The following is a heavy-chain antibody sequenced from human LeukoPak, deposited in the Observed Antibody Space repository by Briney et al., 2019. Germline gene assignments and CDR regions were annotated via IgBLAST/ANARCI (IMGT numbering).Heavy chain of an antibody. CDR1: GGSISNYV. D-gene: IGHD6-13*01. Sequence: SETLSLTCTVSGGSISNYVWSWIRQPPGKGLEWIGIIYHSGSTYYNPSLKSRVTISVDTSKNQFSLKLSSVTAADTAVYYCARAAGYSSSWYVLDYYYYMDVWGKGTTVTVSS. J-gene: IGHJ6*03. CDR3: ARAAGYSSSWYVLDYYYYMDV. CDR2: IYHSGST. V-gene: IGHV4-59*12.